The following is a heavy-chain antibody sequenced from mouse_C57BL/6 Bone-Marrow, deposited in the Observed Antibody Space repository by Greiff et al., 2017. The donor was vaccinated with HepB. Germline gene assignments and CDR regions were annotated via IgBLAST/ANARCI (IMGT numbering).Heavy chain of an antibody. CDR3: ARLLGRFAY. CDR2: ISNLADSI. J-gene: IGHJ3*01. D-gene: IGHD4-1*01. V-gene: IGHV5-15*01. CDR1: GFTFSDYG. Sequence: EVQRVESGGGLVQPGGSLKLSCAASGFTFSDYGMAWVRQAPRKGPEWVAFISNLADSIYYADTVTGRFTISRENAKNTLYLEMSSLRSEDTAMYYCARLLGRFAYWGQGTLVTVSA.